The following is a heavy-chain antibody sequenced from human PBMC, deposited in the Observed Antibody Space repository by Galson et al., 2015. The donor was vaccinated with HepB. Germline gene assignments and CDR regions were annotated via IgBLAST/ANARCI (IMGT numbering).Heavy chain of an antibody. CDR2: ISGSGGTT. CDR1: RFTFSSYA. J-gene: IGHJ4*02. D-gene: IGHD6-19*01. CDR3: AKERTDDRGWYCFDY. Sequence: SLRLSCAASRFTFSSYAMNWVRQAPGKGLEWVSAISGSGGTTYYADSVKGRFTISRDNSKNTLYLQMNSLRAEDTAVYYCAKERTDDRGWYCFDYWGQGTLVTVSS. V-gene: IGHV3-23*01.